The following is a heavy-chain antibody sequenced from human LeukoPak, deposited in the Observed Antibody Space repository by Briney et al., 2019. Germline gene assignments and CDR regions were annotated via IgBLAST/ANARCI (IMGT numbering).Heavy chain of an antibody. CDR3: ARWEESDAFDI. CDR1: GGSISSSSYY. CDR2: IYCSGST. V-gene: IGHV4-39*01. J-gene: IGHJ3*02. D-gene: IGHD1-26*01. Sequence: SETLSLTCTVSGGSISSSSYYWGWIRQPPGKGLEWIGSIYCSGSTYYNPSLKSRVTISVDTSKNQFSLKLSSVTAADTALYYCARWEESDAFDIWGQGTMVTVSS.